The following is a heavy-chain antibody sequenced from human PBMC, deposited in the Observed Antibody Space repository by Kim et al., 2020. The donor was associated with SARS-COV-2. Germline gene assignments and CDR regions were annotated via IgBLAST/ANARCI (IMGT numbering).Heavy chain of an antibody. J-gene: IGHJ6*02. CDR3: ARRLAPGTPYYHYYAMDV. CDR2: ISHDATDE. D-gene: IGHD6-13*01. V-gene: IGHV3-30*03. CDR1: GFTLSSYV. Sequence: GGSLRLSCVASGFTLSSYVMHWVRQAPGKGLEWVAAISHDATDEDYIDAVRGRFTISRDNSKNILYLEMSSLRAEDTAVYFCARRLAPGTPYYHYYAMDVWGQGTTVTVSS.